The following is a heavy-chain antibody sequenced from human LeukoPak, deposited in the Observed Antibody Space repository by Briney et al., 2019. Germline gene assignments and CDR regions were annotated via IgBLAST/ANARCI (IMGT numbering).Heavy chain of an antibody. V-gene: IGHV3-23*01. CDR3: ANIIRKYTSGYYYFDY. CDR2: IWNSGGST. CDR1: GFTFSSYA. D-gene: IGHD6-25*01. Sequence: PGGSLRLSCAASGFTFSSYAMSWVRQAPGKGLEWVSAIWNSGGSTYYADSVKGRFTISRDNSKNTLYLQMNSLRADDTAVYYCANIIRKYTSGYYYFDYWGQGTLVTVSS. J-gene: IGHJ4*02.